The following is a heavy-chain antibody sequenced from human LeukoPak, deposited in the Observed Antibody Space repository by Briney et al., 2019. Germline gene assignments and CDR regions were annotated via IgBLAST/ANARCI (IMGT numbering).Heavy chain of an antibody. CDR2: INSDGSST. Sequence: GGSLRLSCAASGFTFSSYWMRWVRQAPGKGLVWVSRINSDGSSTSYADSVKGRFTISRDNAKNTLYLQMNSLRAEDTAVYYCAIGKRGSSGYFPFDYWGQGTLVTVSS. CDR3: AIGKRGSSGYFPFDY. CDR1: GFTFSSYW. D-gene: IGHD3-22*01. J-gene: IGHJ4*02. V-gene: IGHV3-74*01.